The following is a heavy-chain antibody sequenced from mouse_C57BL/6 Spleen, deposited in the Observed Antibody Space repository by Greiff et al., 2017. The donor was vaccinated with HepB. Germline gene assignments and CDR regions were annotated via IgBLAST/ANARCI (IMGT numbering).Heavy chain of an antibody. CDR2: FYPGSGSI. V-gene: IGHV1-62-2*01. J-gene: IGHJ2*01. CDR3: ARHPYYYGSSYNFDY. Sequence: VHLVESGAELVKPGASVKLSCKASGYTFTEYTIHWVKQRSGQGLEWIGWFYPGSGSIKYNEKFKDKATLTADKSSSTVYMELSRLTSEDSAVYFCARHPYYYGSSYNFDYWGQGTTLTVSS. D-gene: IGHD1-1*01. CDR1: GYTFTEYT.